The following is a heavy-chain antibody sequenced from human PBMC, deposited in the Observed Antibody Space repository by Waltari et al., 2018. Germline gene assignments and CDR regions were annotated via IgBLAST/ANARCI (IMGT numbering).Heavy chain of an antibody. CDR3: ARDRLYGYYYGMDV. CDR1: GGSISSGSYY. D-gene: IGHD3-10*01. J-gene: IGHJ6*02. V-gene: IGHV4-61*09. CDR2: IYTSGST. Sequence: QVQLQESGPGLVKPSQTLSLTCTVSGGSISSGSYYWRWIRQPAGKGLEWIGYIYTSGSTNYNPSLKSRVTISVDTSKNQFSLKLSSVTAADTAVYYCARDRLYGYYYGMDVWGQGTTVTVSS.